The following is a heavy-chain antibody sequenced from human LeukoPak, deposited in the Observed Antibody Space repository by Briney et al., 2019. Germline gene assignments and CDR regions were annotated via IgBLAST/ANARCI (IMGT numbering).Heavy chain of an antibody. CDR3: AKRGYSDSRPQYYFEY. V-gene: IGHV3-23*01. Sequence: PGGSLRLSCAASGFTFSSYAMSWVRQAPGKGLEWVSAISGSGSRYYADSVKGRFTISRDNSKNTLYLQMNSLRAEDTAVYYCAKRGYSDSRPQYYFEYWGQGTLVTVSS. D-gene: IGHD3-22*01. CDR1: GFTFSSYA. CDR2: ISGSGSR. J-gene: IGHJ4*02.